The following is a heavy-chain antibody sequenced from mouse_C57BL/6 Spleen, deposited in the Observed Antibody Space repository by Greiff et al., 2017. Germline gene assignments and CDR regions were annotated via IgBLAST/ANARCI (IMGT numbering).Heavy chain of an antibody. CDR3: ARDLPYYYGSSPYWYFDV. J-gene: IGHJ1*03. V-gene: IGHV5-16*01. Sequence: EVKLMESEGGLVQPGSSMKLSCTASGFTFSDYYMAWVRQVPEKGLEWVANINYDGSSTYYLASLKSRFIISRDNAKNILYLQMSSLKSEDTATYYCARDLPYYYGSSPYWYFDVWGTGTTVTVSS. D-gene: IGHD1-1*01. CDR2: INYDGSST. CDR1: GFTFSDYY.